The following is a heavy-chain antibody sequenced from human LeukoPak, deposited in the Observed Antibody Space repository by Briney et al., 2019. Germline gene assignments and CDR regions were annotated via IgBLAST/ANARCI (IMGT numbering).Heavy chain of an antibody. J-gene: IGHJ6*03. CDR2: IYYSGST. D-gene: IGHD3-16*01. V-gene: IGHV4-39*02. CDR1: GGSISSSSYY. Sequence: SGTLSLTCTVSGGSISSSSYYWGWIRQPPGKGLEWIGSIYYSGSTYYNPSLKSRVTISVDTSKNQFSLKLSPVTAADTAVYYCARETSQKGAHYMDVWGKGTTVTISS. CDR3: ARETSQKGAHYMDV.